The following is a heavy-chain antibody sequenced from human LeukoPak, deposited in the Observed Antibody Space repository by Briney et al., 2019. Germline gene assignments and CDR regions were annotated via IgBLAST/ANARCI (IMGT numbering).Heavy chain of an antibody. CDR3: ARQYGRPFDY. CDR2: IYPGDSDT. CDR1: GSIFADSW. D-gene: IGHD3-10*01. V-gene: IGHV5-51*01. J-gene: IGHJ4*02. Sequence: GASLQISCQGSGSIFADSWIGWVRQLPGKGLEWMGIIYPGDSDTRYSPSFQGQVSISVDKSISTAYLQWSTLKASDTAMYYCARQYGRPFDYWGQGTLVTVSS.